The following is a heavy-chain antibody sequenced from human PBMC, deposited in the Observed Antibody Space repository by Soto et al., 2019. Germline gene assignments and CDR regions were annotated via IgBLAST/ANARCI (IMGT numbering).Heavy chain of an antibody. D-gene: IGHD6-6*01. CDR1: GDSVSSNSAA. J-gene: IGHJ6*02. CDR2: TYYRSKWYN. Sequence: PSQTHSLTCAISGDSVSSNSAAWNWSRQSPSRGLEWLGRTYYRSKWYNDYAVSVKSRITINPDTSKNQFSLQLNSVTPEDTAVHYCARDLDSSIAARNYGMDVWGQGTTVTVSS. V-gene: IGHV6-1*01. CDR3: ARDLDSSIAARNYGMDV.